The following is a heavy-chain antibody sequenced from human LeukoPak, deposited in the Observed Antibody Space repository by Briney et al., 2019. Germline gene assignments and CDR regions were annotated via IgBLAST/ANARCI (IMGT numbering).Heavy chain of an antibody. CDR1: GYTFTSYD. Sequence: ASVKVSCKASGYTFTSYDINWVRQATGQGLEWMGWMNPNSGNTGYAQKFQGRVTMTRNTSISTAYMELRSLRSEDTAVYYCARGRYGSGSYYNPNYNWFDPWGQGTLVTVSS. D-gene: IGHD3-10*01. CDR3: ARGRYGSGSYYNPNYNWFDP. J-gene: IGHJ5*02. CDR2: MNPNSGNT. V-gene: IGHV1-8*01.